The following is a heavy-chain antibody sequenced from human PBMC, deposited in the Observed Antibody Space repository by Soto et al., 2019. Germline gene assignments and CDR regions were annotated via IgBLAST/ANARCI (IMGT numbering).Heavy chain of an antibody. CDR1: GYSFTNYW. V-gene: IGHV5-51*01. CDR2: ICPGDSNA. Sequence: PGESLKISCEGSGYSFTNYWIGWVRKMPGKGLEWMGMICPGDSNARYSPSFQGQVTISVDKSISTAYLQWSSLKASDTAMYYCARLAGGNYYYGMDVWGQGTTVTVSS. J-gene: IGHJ6*02. D-gene: IGHD3-16*01. CDR3: ARLAGGNYYYGMDV.